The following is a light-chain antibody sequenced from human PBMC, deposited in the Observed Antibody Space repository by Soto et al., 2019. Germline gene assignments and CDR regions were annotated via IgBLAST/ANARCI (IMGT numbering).Light chain of an antibody. Sequence: QPVLTQSPSASASLGASVNLTCTLSSGHSSYAIAWHQQQPEKGPRYLMKLNSDGSHSKGDGIPDRFSGSSSGAERYLTISSLQSEDEADSYCQTWGSGTVVFGGGTKLTVL. V-gene: IGLV4-69*01. CDR2: LNSDGSH. J-gene: IGLJ2*01. CDR1: SGHSSYA. CDR3: QTWGSGTVV.